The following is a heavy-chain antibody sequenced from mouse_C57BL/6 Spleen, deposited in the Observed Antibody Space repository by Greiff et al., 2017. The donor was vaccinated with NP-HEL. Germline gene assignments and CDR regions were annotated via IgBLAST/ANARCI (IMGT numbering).Heavy chain of an antibody. CDR1: GFTFTDYY. CDR3: SRSFYSNTWCAY. J-gene: IGHJ3*01. D-gene: IGHD2-5*01. V-gene: IGHV7-3*01. Sequence: EVMLVESGGGLVQPGGSLSLSCAASGFTFTDYYMSWVRQPPGKALEWLGFIRNKANGYTTEYSASVKGRFTISRDNSQSILYLQMNALRAEDSATYYGSRSFYSNTWCAYWGQGTLVTVSA. CDR2: IRNKANGYTT.